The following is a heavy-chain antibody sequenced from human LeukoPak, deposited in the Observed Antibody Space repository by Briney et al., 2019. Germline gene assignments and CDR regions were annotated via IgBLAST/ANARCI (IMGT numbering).Heavy chain of an antibody. CDR1: GFIFSIYN. J-gene: IGHJ4*02. Sequence: GGSLRLSRAASGFIFSIYNMNWVRQAPGKGLEWVSSINTRSSSSYYADSVKGRFTISRDNAKNSLYLQMNSLRVEDSAVYYCASETDTTMRDWGQGTLVTVSS. V-gene: IGHV3-21*01. D-gene: IGHD5-18*01. CDR2: INTRSSSS. CDR3: ASETDTTMRD.